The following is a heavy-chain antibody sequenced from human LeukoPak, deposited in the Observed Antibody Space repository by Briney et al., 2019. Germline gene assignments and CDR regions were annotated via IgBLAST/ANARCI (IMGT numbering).Heavy chain of an antibody. CDR2: IYYSGGT. V-gene: IGHV4-39*01. CDR3: ARQRYSGSYYGVQWDAFDI. Sequence: PSETLSLTCTVSGGSISSYYWGWIRQPPGKGLEWLGSIYYSGGTYYNPSLKSRVTISVDTSKNQFSLKLSSVTAADTAVFYCARQRYSGSYYGVQWDAFDIWGQATMVTVSS. J-gene: IGHJ3*02. CDR1: GGSISSYY. D-gene: IGHD1-26*01.